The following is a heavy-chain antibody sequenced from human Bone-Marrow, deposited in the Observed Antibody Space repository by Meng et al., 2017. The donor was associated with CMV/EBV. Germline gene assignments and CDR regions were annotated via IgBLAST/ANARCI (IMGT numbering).Heavy chain of an antibody. CDR1: GFTFSSYA. CDR3: ARDRYCSSTSCYGDYYYYGMDV. V-gene: IGHV3-30-3*01. J-gene: IGHJ6*02. Sequence: GGSLRLSCAASGFTFSSYAMHWVRQAPGKGLEWVAVISYDGSNKYYADSVKGRFTISRDNSKNTLYLQMNSLRAEDTAVYYCARDRYCSSTSCYGDYYYYGMDVWGQGTTVTVSS. D-gene: IGHD2-2*01. CDR2: ISYDGSNK.